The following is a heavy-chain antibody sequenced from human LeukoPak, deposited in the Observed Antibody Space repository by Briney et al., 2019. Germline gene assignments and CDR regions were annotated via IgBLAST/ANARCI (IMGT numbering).Heavy chain of an antibody. CDR1: GGSISSGGYS. J-gene: IGHJ4*02. Sequence: SQTLSLTCAVSGGSISSGGYSWSWIRQPPGKGLEWIGEINHSGSTNYNPSLKSRVTISVDTSKNQFSLKLNSVTAADTAVFYCARGREFHDSTGYYQWGQGTLVTVPS. D-gene: IGHD3-22*01. CDR2: INHSGST. V-gene: IGHV4-30-2*01. CDR3: ARGREFHDSTGYYQ.